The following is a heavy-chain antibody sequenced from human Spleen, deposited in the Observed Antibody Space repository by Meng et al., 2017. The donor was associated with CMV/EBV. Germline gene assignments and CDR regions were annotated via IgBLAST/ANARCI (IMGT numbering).Heavy chain of an antibody. CDR2: INPNSGGT. D-gene: IGHD2-2*02. V-gene: IGHV1-2*02. CDR1: RYTFTGHY. Sequence: ASVKVSCKASRYTFTGHYMHWLRQAPGLGLDWMGWINPNSGGTNYAQKFQGRVTMTRDTSISTAYMELSRLRSDDTAVYYCAKDCGADSIMTIQLLYPLYYYYYGMDVWGQGTTVTVSS. CDR3: AKDCGADSIMTIQLLYPLYYYYYGMDV. J-gene: IGHJ6*02.